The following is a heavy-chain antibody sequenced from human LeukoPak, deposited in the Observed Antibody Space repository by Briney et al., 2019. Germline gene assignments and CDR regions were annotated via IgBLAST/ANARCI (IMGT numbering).Heavy chain of an antibody. V-gene: IGHV4-34*01. D-gene: IGHD6-13*01. Sequence: SETLSLTCAVYGGSFSGYYWSWIRQPPWKGLEWIGEINHSGSTNYNPPLKSRVTISVDTSKNQFSLKLSSVTAADTAVYYCAREWRQQLNWFDPWGQGTLVTVSS. CDR3: AREWRQQLNWFDP. CDR2: INHSGST. J-gene: IGHJ5*02. CDR1: GGSFSGYY.